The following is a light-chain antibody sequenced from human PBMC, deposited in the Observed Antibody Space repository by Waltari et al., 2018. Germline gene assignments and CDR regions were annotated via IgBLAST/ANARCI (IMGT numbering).Light chain of an antibody. CDR1: GSNIAAGYD. CDR3: QSYDTSLSVV. J-gene: IGLJ3*02. Sequence: QSVLTQPPSVSGAPGQRVTISCTGSGSNIAAGYDVHWYQQLPRAAPKLLIYGSTSRPLGVPARFFGSTSGTSASLAITGLQAEDEADYYCQSYDTSLSVVFGGGTKLTVL. CDR2: GST. V-gene: IGLV1-40*01.